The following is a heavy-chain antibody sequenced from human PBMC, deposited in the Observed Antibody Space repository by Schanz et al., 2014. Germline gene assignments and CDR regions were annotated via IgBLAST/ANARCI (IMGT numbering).Heavy chain of an antibody. V-gene: IGHV1-2*06. CDR1: GHPFTAYY. CDR3: ARDGHSSIWDSYYFYGLDV. Sequence: QVLLVQSGAEVKQPGASVKVSCKASGHPFTAYYMHWVRQAPGQGLEWMGRLNPNSGGTNYAENFQGRVTMTRDTSTSTVDMELSRLTSDDTALYYCARDGHSSIWDSYYFYGLDVWGQGTTVTVSS. J-gene: IGHJ6*02. CDR2: LNPNSGGT. D-gene: IGHD6-13*01.